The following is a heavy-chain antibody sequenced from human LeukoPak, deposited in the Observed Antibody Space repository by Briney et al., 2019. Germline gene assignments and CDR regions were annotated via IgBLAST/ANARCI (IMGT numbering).Heavy chain of an antibody. J-gene: IGHJ4*02. V-gene: IGHV6-1*01. CDR2: TYYRSKWVN. CDR3: ARSRGAIVDY. Sequence: SQTLSLTCAISGDSVSSNSAAWNWIRQSPSRGLEWLGRTYYRSKWVNDYATSVKSRISINPDVSANQFSLQLNSVTPEDTAVYYCARSRGAIVDYWGQGTLVTVSS. CDR1: GDSVSSNSAA.